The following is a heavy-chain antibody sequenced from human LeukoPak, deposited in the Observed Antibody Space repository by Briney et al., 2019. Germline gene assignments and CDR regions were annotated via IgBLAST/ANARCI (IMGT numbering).Heavy chain of an antibody. Sequence: GGSLRLSCAASGFTFSSYSMNWVRQAPGKGLEWVSSISSSSSYIYSADSVKGRFTISRDNSKNTLYLQMNSLRAEDTAVYYCARDNSGFDYWGQGTLVTVSS. J-gene: IGHJ4*02. D-gene: IGHD1-26*01. V-gene: IGHV3-21*04. CDR1: GFTFSSYS. CDR3: ARDNSGFDY. CDR2: ISSSSSYI.